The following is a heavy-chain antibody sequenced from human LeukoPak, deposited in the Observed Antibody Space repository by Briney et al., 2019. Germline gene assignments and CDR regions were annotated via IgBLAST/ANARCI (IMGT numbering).Heavy chain of an antibody. D-gene: IGHD3-22*01. CDR2: INSDGRST. Sequence: GGSLRLSCAASGFTFSSYWMEWVGQAPGKGLVWVSRINSDGRSTMYADSGKGGFTISRDKDKKTVYMQMNSQRAEDTAVYYCARDDNDSPLFDPWGQGTLVTVSA. CDR1: GFTFSSYW. J-gene: IGHJ5*02. CDR3: ARDDNDSPLFDP. V-gene: IGHV3-74*03.